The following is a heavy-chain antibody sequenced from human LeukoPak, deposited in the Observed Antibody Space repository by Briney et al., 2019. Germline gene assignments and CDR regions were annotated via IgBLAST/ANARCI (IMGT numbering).Heavy chain of an antibody. V-gene: IGHV1-18*01. CDR2: IGAYNGNA. D-gene: IGHD5-12*01. J-gene: IGHJ6*02. Sequence: EASVKVSCKASGYTFTSYGISWVRQAPGQGLEWMGWIGAYNGNANYAQKLQGRVTMTTDTSTSTAYMELRSLRSDDTAVYYCARDSGYENYYYYGMDVWGQGTTVTVSS. CDR3: ARDSGYENYYYYGMDV. CDR1: GYTFTSYG.